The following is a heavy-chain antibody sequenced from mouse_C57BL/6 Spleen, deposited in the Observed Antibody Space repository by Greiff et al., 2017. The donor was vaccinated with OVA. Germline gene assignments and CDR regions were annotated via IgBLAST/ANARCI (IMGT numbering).Heavy chain of an antibody. Sequence: EVKLVESGGGLVQPKGSLKLSCAASGFSFNTYAMNWVRQAPGKGLEWVARIRSKSNNYATYYADSVKDRFTISRDDSESMLYLQMNNLKTEDTAMYYCVRHYGGYFDYWGQGTTLTVSS. V-gene: IGHV10-1*01. CDR3: VRHYGGYFDY. CDR2: IRSKSNNYAT. J-gene: IGHJ2*01. CDR1: GFSFNTYA. D-gene: IGHD1-1*02.